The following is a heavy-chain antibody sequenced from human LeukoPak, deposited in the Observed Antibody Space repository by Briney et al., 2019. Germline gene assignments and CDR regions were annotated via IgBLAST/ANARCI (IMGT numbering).Heavy chain of an antibody. CDR1: GYTFSNFG. D-gene: IGHD2-2*01. V-gene: IGHV1-18*01. CDR2: ISGYNGNT. Sequence: GASVKVSCKASGYTFSNFGISWVRQAPGQGLEWMGWISGYNGNTKYAQKFQGRVTMATDTSTSTVYMDLRSLGSDDTAVYYCARGLRGFGVPAASPGMDVWGQGTTVTVSS. CDR3: ARGLRGFGVPAASPGMDV. J-gene: IGHJ6*02.